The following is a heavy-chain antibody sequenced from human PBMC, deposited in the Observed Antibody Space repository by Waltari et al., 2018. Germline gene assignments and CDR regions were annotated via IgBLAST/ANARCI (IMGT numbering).Heavy chain of an antibody. CDR1: GYTFTSYG. D-gene: IGHD3-10*01. V-gene: IGHV1-18*01. J-gene: IGHJ5*02. CDR3: ARGWLYYYGSGSSQRLNWFDP. Sequence: QVQLVQSGAEVKKPGASVKVSCKASGYTFTSYGISWVRQAPGQGLEWMGWISAYNGNTNYAQKLQGRVTMTTDTSTSTAYMELRSLRSDDTAVYYCARGWLYYYGSGSSQRLNWFDPWGQGTLVTVSS. CDR2: ISAYNGNT.